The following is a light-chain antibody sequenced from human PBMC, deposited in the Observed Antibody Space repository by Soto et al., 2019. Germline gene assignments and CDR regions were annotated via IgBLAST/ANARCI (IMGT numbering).Light chain of an antibody. CDR2: GGS. CDR1: KIIRRTY. V-gene: IGKV3-20*01. Sequence: DIVLTQSPGTLSLSPGERATLPCRASKIIRRTYLRWYQQKPGQAPRLLIYGGSSRATGIPDRFSGSGSGTDFTLTISRLEPEDFAVYYCQHYGTSLYTFGQGTKLEIK. J-gene: IGKJ2*01. CDR3: QHYGTSLYT.